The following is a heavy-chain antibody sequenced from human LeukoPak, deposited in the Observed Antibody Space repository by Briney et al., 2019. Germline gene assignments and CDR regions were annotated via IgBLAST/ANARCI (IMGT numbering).Heavy chain of an antibody. V-gene: IGHV1-69*01. Sequence: ASVKVSCKASGGTFSSYAISWVRQAPGQGLEWMGGIIPIFGTANYAQKFQGRVTITADESTSTAYMELSSLRSEDTAVYYCAREVGYGDYRRYFDYWGQGTLVTVSS. D-gene: IGHD4-17*01. CDR2: IIPIFGTA. CDR1: GGTFSSYA. J-gene: IGHJ4*02. CDR3: AREVGYGDYRRYFDY.